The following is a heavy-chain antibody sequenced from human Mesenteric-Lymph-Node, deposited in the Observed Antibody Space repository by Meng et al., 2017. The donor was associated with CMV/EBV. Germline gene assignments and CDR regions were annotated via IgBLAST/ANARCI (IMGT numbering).Heavy chain of an antibody. CDR2: IVVGSGNT. CDR1: GFTFTSSA. CDR3: AAAPHSNYEWGDAFDI. D-gene: IGHD4-11*01. Sequence: SVKVSCKASGFTFTSSAVQWVRQARGQRLEWIGWIVVGSGNTNYAQKFQERVTITRDMSTSTAYMELSSLRSEDTAVYYCAAAPHSNYEWGDAFDIWGQGTMVTVSS. J-gene: IGHJ3*02. V-gene: IGHV1-58*01.